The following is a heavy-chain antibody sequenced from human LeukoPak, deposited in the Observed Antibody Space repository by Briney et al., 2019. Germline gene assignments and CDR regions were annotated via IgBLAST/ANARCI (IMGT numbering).Heavy chain of an antibody. CDR3: ARGHYYDSSAYYYYYAMDV. D-gene: IGHD3-22*01. Sequence: GGSLRLSCATSGFTFSNAWMSWVRQAPGKGLVWVSRINSDGSSTIYADSVKGRFTISRDNAKNTLYLQMNSLRAEDTAVYYCARGHYYDSSAYYYYYAMDVWGQGTTVTVSS. CDR1: GFTFSNAW. J-gene: IGHJ6*02. CDR2: INSDGSST. V-gene: IGHV3-74*01.